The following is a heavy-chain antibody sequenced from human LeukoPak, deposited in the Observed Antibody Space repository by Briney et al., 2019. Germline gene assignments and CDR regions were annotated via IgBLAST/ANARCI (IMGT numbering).Heavy chain of an antibody. Sequence: SVKVSCKASGGTFSSYAISWLRQAPGQGLEWTGGIIPIFGTANYAQKFQGRVTITTDESTSTAYMELSSLRSEDTAVYYCATASRIAVVLYYFDYWGQGTLVTVSS. CDR1: GGTFSSYA. D-gene: IGHD6-19*01. V-gene: IGHV1-69*05. J-gene: IGHJ4*02. CDR3: ATASRIAVVLYYFDY. CDR2: IIPIFGTA.